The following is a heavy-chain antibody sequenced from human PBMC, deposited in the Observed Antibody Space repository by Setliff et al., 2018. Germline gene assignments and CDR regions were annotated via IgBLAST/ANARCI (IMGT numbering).Heavy chain of an antibody. J-gene: IGHJ6*03. D-gene: IGHD3-3*01. Sequence: PSETLSLTCTVSGGPISSGGYYWSWIRQHPGKGLEWIGYIYYSGSTYYNPSLKSRVTISVDTSKNQFSLKLSSVTAADTAVYYCARGPPSYDFWSGYYVSNYYMDVWGKGTTVTVSS. V-gene: IGHV4-31*03. CDR2: IYYSGST. CDR3: ARGPPSYDFWSGYYVSNYYMDV. CDR1: GGPISSGGYY.